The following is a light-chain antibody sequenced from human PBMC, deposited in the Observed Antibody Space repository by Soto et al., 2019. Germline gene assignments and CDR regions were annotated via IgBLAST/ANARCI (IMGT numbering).Light chain of an antibody. J-gene: IGKJ1*01. Sequence: EIVLTQSPGTLSLSPGERGTLSCRASQNLGTLCLAWFQQKSGQAPRLLIYSASRRATGIPDRFTGSGSGTDFTLTINRVEPEDFAVYFCQQYAGSPRTFGQGTKVDI. V-gene: IGKV3-20*01. CDR2: SAS. CDR3: QQYAGSPRT. CDR1: QNLGTLC.